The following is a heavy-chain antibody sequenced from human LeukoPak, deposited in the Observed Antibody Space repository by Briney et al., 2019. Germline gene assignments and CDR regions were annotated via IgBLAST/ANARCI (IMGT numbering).Heavy chain of an antibody. CDR2: INPGGSST. D-gene: IGHD3-10*01. J-gene: IGHJ4*02. V-gene: IGHV3-74*01. Sequence: GGSLRLSCAASGFTFSSYWMHWVRQVPGKGLVWVSRINPGGSSTAYADSVKGRFTISRDNAKNTLYLQMDSLRAEDTAVYYCAKDLGLMVRGEFDYWGQGTLVTVSS. CDR3: AKDLGLMVRGEFDY. CDR1: GFTFSSYW.